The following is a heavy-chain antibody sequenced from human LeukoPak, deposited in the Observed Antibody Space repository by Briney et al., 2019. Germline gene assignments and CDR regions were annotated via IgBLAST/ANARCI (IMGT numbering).Heavy chain of an antibody. CDR3: ARDHRATGNFVSATTFDF. J-gene: IGHJ4*02. CDR2: INVDSGNT. Sequence: GASVKVSCKASGYSFTSYAMHWVRQALGQRPEWMGWINVDSGNTKYSEKLQDRVTITRDTSAGTAYVELSRLSSEDTAIYYCARDHRATGNFVSATTFDFWGQGTLVTVSS. D-gene: IGHD2/OR15-2a*01. CDR1: GYSFTSYA. V-gene: IGHV1-3*01.